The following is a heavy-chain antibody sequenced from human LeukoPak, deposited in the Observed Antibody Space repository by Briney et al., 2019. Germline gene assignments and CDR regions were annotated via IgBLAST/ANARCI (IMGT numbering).Heavy chain of an antibody. J-gene: IGHJ6*02. CDR3: ARASYYGSGSYYYGMDV. CDR1: GYTFTSYG. V-gene: IGHV1-18*01. Sequence: ASVKVSCKASGYTFTSYGISWVRQAPGQGLEWMGWISAYNGNTNYAQKLQGRVTMTTDTSTSTAYMELRSLRSDDTAVYYCARASYYGSGSYYYGMDVWGQGTTVTVSS. D-gene: IGHD3-10*01. CDR2: ISAYNGNT.